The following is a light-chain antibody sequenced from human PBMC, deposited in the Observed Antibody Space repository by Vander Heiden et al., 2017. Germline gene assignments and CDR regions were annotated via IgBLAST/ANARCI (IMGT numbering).Light chain of an antibody. V-gene: IGLV3-1*01. Sequence: SSELTQPPSVSVSPGQTASNTCSGDKLGDKYACWYQQKPGQSPVLVIYQDSKRPSGIPERFSGSNSGNTATLTISGTQAMDEADYYCQAWDSSTAVFGGGTKLTVL. J-gene: IGLJ2*01. CDR3: QAWDSSTAV. CDR1: KLGDKY. CDR2: QDS.